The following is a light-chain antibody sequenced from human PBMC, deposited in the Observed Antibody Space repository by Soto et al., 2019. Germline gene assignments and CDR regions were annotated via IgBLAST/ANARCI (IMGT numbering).Light chain of an antibody. V-gene: IGKV3-11*01. CDR3: QQSYDRPWT. J-gene: IGKJ1*01. CDR2: GAS. Sequence: EVAFTESPATLSLSPGERASLSCRASQSVSNYLAWYQQKPGQAPRLLIYGASSRATGIPDRFSGSGSGTDFTLTISSLQPEDFAAYYCQQSYDRPWTFGQGTKVDIK. CDR1: QSVSNY.